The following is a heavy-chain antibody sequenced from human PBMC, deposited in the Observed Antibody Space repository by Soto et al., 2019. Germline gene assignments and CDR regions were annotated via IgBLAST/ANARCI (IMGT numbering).Heavy chain of an antibody. CDR1: GFAFSSHP. CDR2: ISDSGSLT. CDR3: ARRTFGSSRSFDI. Sequence: GGSLRLSCAASGFAFSSHPMSWVRQAPEKGLEWVAGISDSGSLTYNADSVRGRFTISRDNSKNTLYLQMNSLRAEDTAVYYCARRTFGSSRSFDIRGQGTMVTVSS. D-gene: IGHD6-6*01. J-gene: IGHJ3*02. V-gene: IGHV3-23*01.